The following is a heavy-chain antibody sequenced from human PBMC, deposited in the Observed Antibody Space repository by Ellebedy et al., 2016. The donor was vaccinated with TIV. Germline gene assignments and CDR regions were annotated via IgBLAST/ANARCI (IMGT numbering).Heavy chain of an antibody. Sequence: PGGSLRLSCAASGFTFSSYGMHWVRQAPGKGLEWVAVIWYDGSNKYYADSVKGRFTISRDNSKNTLYLQMNSLRAEDTAVYYCARDSGGWYVGSWYYFDYWGQGTLVTVSS. CDR2: IWYDGSNK. V-gene: IGHV3-33*08. CDR3: ARDSGGWYVGSWYYFDY. CDR1: GFTFSSYG. J-gene: IGHJ4*02. D-gene: IGHD6-19*01.